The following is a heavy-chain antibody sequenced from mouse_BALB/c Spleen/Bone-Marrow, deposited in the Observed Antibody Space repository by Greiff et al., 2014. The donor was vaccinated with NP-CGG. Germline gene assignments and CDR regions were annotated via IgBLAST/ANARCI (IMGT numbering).Heavy chain of an antibody. CDR1: GYTFTSYW. V-gene: IGHV1-69*02. J-gene: IGHJ3*01. CDR2: IDPSDSET. Sequence: VQLQQSGAELVKPGAPVKLSCKASGYTFTSYWMNWVKQRPGRGLEWIGRIDPSDSETHYNQKSKDKATLTVDKSSSTAYIQLSSLTSEDSAVYYCARGGYLFAYWGQGTLVTVSA. CDR3: ARGGYLFAY. D-gene: IGHD3-1*01.